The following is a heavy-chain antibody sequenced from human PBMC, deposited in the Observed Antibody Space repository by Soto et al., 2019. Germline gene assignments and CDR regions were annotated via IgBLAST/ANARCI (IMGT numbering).Heavy chain of an antibody. V-gene: IGHV5-51*01. CDR1: GYSFTIYW. CDR2: IYPGDSDT. D-gene: IGHD3-22*01. J-gene: IGHJ6*02. CDR3: ARHGPRVYYDNSDYYYYGMDV. Sequence: GESLKSSGKGSGYSFTIYWIGWVLQMPGKGLEWMGIIYPGDSDTRYSPSFQGQVTISADKSISTAYLQWSSLKASDTAMYYCARHGPRVYYDNSDYYYYGMDVWGQGTTVTVSS.